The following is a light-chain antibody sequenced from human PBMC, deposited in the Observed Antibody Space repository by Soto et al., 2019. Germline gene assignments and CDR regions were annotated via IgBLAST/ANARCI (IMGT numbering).Light chain of an antibody. J-gene: IGKJ5*01. CDR1: QRVSSSY. CDR2: GPS. Sequence: EIVLTQSPCTLSLSPGERATLSCRASQRVSSSYSAWYQQKPGHAPRLLIYGPSSRATGIPDSFSGSGSGTDFTLTISSLEHEDFAVYYCQQRSNWHRITFGQGTRLEIK. V-gene: IGKV3D-20*02. CDR3: QQRSNWHRIT.